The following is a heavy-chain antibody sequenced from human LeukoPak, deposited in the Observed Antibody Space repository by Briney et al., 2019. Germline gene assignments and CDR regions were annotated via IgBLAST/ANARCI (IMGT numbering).Heavy chain of an antibody. CDR3: ATLVSGINY. CDR1: GHTSTGDY. J-gene: IGHJ4*02. Sequence: ASAKLSCEVSGHTSTGDYIHCVRQAPRQGVEWLAPSNPKTSGSKYAQTLQRRVSMTSNTSTTTAYMELSSLNSDDTAVYYCATLVSGINYWGQGTLVTVSS. D-gene: IGHD1-20*01. CDR2: SNPKTSGS. V-gene: IGHV1-2*06.